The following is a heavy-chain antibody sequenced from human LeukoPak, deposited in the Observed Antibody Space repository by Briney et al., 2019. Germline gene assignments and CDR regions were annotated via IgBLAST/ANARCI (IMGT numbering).Heavy chain of an antibody. V-gene: IGHV1-18*01. J-gene: IGHJ4*02. CDR1: GYTFTSYG. CDR3: ARTLATYYYDSSGYPYFDY. D-gene: IGHD3-22*01. Sequence: ASVKVSCKASGYTFTSYGISWVRQAPGQGLEWMGWISAYNGNINYAQKLQDRVTMTTDTSTSTAYMELRSLRSDDTAVYYCARTLATYYYDSSGYPYFDYWGQGTPVTVSS. CDR2: ISAYNGNI.